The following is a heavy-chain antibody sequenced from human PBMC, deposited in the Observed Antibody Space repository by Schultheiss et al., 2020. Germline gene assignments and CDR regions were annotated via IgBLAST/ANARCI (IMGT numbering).Heavy chain of an antibody. D-gene: IGHD3-10*01. CDR1: GFTFSSYD. CDR3: ARQRNRGHYYGDDAFDI. J-gene: IGHJ3*02. Sequence: GGSLRLSCAASGFTFSSYDMHWVRQATGKGLEWVSAIGTAGDTYYPGSVKGRFTISRENAKNTLYLQMNSLRAEDTAVYYCARQRNRGHYYGDDAFDIWGQGTMVTVSS. CDR2: IGTAGDT. V-gene: IGHV3-13*01.